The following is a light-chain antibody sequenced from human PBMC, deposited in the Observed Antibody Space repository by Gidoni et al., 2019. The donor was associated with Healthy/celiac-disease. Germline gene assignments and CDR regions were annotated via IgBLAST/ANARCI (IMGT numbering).Light chain of an antibody. CDR3: QQRSNWPLT. Sequence: IVLTPSPATLSLSPGESATLSCRASQSVSSYLAWYQQKPGQAPRLLIYDASNRATGIPARFSGSGSGTDFSLTISSLEPEDFAFYYCQQRSNWPLTFGGGTKVEIK. CDR1: QSVSSY. V-gene: IGKV3-11*01. J-gene: IGKJ4*01. CDR2: DAS.